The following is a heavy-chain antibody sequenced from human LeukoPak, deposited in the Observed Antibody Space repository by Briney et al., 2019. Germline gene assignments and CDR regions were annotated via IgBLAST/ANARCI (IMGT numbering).Heavy chain of an antibody. V-gene: IGHV4-59*08. CDR1: GDSISSSC. CDR2: IHYTGST. J-gene: IGHJ4*02. Sequence: SETLSLTCIVSGDSISSSCWSWIRQPPGKGLEWIGYIHYTGSTNYNPSLRSRVTISIDTPKNQFSLKLSSVTAADTAVYYCARVSRASLWLPLDSWGQGTLVTVSS. CDR3: ARVSRASLWLPLDS. D-gene: IGHD5-18*01.